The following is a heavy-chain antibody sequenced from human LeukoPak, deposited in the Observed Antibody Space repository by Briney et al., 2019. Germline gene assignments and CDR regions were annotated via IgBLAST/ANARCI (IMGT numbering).Heavy chain of an antibody. CDR3: VKGYDANWAHFDY. V-gene: IGHV3-64D*06. CDR2: ISSNGDYT. Sequence: PGGSLRLSCSAAGFTFSTYPMQWVRQAPGKGLEYVSSISSNGDYTYYADSVQGRFTISRDNSRNTLYLQMSSLRPEDTAVYYCVKGYDANWAHFDYWGQGTLATVSS. CDR1: GFTFSTYP. D-gene: IGHD7-27*01. J-gene: IGHJ4*02.